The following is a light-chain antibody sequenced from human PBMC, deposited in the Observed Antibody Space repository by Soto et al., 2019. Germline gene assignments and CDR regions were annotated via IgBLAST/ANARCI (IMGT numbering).Light chain of an antibody. J-gene: IGKJ1*01. CDR2: LGS. CDR3: MQALHTRT. V-gene: IGKV2-28*01. Sequence: DMVMPQSPLSLPVTPGEPASISCRSSQSLLHSNGYNYLDWYLQKPGQSPQLLIYLGSNRASGVSDSFSGSGSGTDFTLKISRVEAEDVGVYYCMQALHTRTFGQGTKVEIK. CDR1: QSLLHSNGYNY.